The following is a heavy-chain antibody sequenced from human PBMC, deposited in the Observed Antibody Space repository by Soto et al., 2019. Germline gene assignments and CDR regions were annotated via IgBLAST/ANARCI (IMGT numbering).Heavy chain of an antibody. CDR3: ARGLGGVQH. Sequence: QVQLQQWGAGLLKPSETLSLTCAVYGGSFSGYYCSWIRQPPGKGLEWIGELYDSGSINYNASPKSRVSISVDTSKNQFSLKLSSVTAADTAVYYCARGLGGVQHWGQGTLVTVSS. CDR2: LYDSGSI. J-gene: IGHJ1*01. V-gene: IGHV4-34*01. CDR1: GGSFSGYY.